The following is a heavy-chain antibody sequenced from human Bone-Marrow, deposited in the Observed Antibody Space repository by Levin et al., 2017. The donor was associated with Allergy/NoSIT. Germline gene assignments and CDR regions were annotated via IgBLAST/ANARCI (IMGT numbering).Heavy chain of an antibody. Sequence: GGSLRLSCTASGFTFAGCWMSWVRQAPGRGLECVANINQDGGERYYLDSVKGRFTVSRDNAKNSLYLQMNSLTVDDPAVYYCARFRSLGDWGQGALVTVSS. V-gene: IGHV3-7*01. D-gene: IGHD3-10*01. J-gene: IGHJ4*02. CDR3: ARFRSLGD. CDR1: GFTFAGCW. CDR2: INQDGGER.